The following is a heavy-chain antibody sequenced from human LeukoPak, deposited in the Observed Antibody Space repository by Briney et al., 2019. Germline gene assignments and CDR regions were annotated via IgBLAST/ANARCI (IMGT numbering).Heavy chain of an antibody. CDR1: GGSFSGYY. D-gene: IGHD2-2*01. J-gene: IGHJ4*02. V-gene: IGHV4-34*01. CDR2: INHSGST. CDR3: ARDGLDIVVVPAASFDY. Sequence: TSETLSLTCAVYGGSFSGYYWSWIRQPPGKGLEWIGEINHSGSTNYNPSLKSRVTISVDTSKNQFSLKLSSVTAADTAVYYCARDGLDIVVVPAASFDYWGQGTLVTVSS.